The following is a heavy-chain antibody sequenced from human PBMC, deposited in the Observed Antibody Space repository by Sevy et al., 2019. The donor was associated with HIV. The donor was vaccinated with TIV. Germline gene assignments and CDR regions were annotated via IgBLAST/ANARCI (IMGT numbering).Heavy chain of an antibody. D-gene: IGHD3-10*01. J-gene: IGHJ6*03. CDR3: ARDYYGSGSYHYYYYYYYMDV. CDR1: GFTFSSYE. V-gene: IGHV3-48*03. CDR2: ISSSGSTI. Sequence: GGSLRLSCAASGFTFSSYEMNWVRQAPGKGLEWVSYISSSGSTIYYADSVKGRFTISRDNAKNSLYLQMNSLRAEDTAVYYCARDYYGSGSYHYYYYYYYMDVWGKGTTVTVSS.